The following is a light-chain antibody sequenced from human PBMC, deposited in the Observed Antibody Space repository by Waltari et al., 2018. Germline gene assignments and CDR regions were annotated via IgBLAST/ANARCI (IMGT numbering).Light chain of an antibody. CDR2: AVS. V-gene: IGLV2-23*02. CDR1: SRDVGIYKR. Sequence: QSALTQPASVSGSPGQSITISCTGTSRDVGIYKRVSWYQQHPGKAPKLMIYAVSKRPSGVSDRFSGSKSGDMASLTISGLQPEDEAEYFCSSYAGSSKGVFGGGTKVTVL. CDR3: SSYAGSSKGV. J-gene: IGLJ2*01.